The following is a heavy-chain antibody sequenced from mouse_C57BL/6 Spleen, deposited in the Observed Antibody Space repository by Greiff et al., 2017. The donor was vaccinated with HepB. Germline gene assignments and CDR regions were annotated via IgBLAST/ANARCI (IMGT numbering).Heavy chain of an antibody. Sequence: VQLVESGPELVKPGASVKLSCKASGYTFTSYDINWVKQRPGQGLEWIGWIYPRDGSTKYNEKFKGKATLTVDTSTSTAYVEHHSLTSEDSAVYFCARDYSNYWGQGTTLTVSS. V-gene: IGHV1-85*01. CDR3: ARDYSNY. D-gene: IGHD2-5*01. J-gene: IGHJ2*01. CDR2: IYPRDGST. CDR1: GYTFTSYD.